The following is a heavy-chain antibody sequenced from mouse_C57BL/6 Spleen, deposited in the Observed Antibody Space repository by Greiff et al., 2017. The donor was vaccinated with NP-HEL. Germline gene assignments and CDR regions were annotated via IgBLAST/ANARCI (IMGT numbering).Heavy chain of an antibody. V-gene: IGHV1-52*01. CDR1: GYTFTSYW. CDR3: ARSYYYGSSFWYFDV. Sequence: QVQLHHPLSELVRPGSSVKLSCKASGYTFTSYWMHWVKQRPIQGLEWIGNIDPSDSETHYNQKFKDKATLTVDKSSSTAYMQLSSLTSEDSAVYYCARSYYYGSSFWYFDVWGTGTTVTVSS. D-gene: IGHD1-1*01. J-gene: IGHJ1*03. CDR2: IDPSDSET.